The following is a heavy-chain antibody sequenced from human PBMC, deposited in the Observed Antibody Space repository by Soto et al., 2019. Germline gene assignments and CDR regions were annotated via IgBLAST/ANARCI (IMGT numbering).Heavy chain of an antibody. V-gene: IGHV1-2*04. Sequence: EASVKVSCKASGYTLTDYYMHWVRQAPGQGLEWMGWINPNSGGTNYAQKFQGWVTMSRDTSISTAYMELNRLKSDDTAVYYCARSIYGGNSYDFQHWGQGTLVTVSS. D-gene: IGHD4-17*01. CDR1: GYTLTDYY. J-gene: IGHJ1*01. CDR2: INPNSGGT. CDR3: ARSIYGGNSYDFQH.